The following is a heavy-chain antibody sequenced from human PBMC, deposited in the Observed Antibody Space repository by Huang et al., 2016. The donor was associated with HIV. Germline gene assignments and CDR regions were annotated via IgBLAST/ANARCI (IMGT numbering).Heavy chain of an antibody. Sequence: QVQLVQSGAEVKKPGSSVKVSCKVSGGTFNNAISWVRQAPGQGLEWMGGFIPIFGTPNYARKFQGRVTITADESTSIAYRELSSLRSEDTAVYYCARGAPDLDSHLDHWGQGTLVTVSS. V-gene: IGHV1-69*13. CDR3: ARGAPDLDSHLDH. CDR2: FIPIFGTP. D-gene: IGHD3-3*01. J-gene: IGHJ4*02. CDR1: GGTFNNA.